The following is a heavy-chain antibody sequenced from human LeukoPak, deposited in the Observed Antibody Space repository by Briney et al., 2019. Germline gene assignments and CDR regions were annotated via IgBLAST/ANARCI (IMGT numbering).Heavy chain of an antibody. D-gene: IGHD3-22*01. CDR1: GFTFSSHS. CDR3: ARGAYYYED. CDR2: ISSSSSTI. Sequence: SGGSLRLSCAASGFTFSSHSMNWVRQAPGKGLEWVSYISSSSSTIYYADSVKGRFTISRDNAKNSLYLQMNSLRAEDTAVYYCARGAYYYEDRGQGTLVTVSS. J-gene: IGHJ4*02. V-gene: IGHV3-48*01.